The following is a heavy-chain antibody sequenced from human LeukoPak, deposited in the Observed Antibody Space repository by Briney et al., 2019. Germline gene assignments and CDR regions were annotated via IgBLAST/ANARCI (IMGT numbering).Heavy chain of an antibody. CDR3: ARDVTPDYFQH. CDR1: GGSFSGYY. J-gene: IGHJ1*01. Sequence: SETLSLTCAVYGGSFSGYYWSWIRQPPGKGLEWIGEINHSGSTNYNPSLKSRVTISVDTSKNQFSLKLSSVTAADTAVYYCARDVTPDYFQHWGQGTLVTVSS. D-gene: IGHD1-14*01. CDR2: INHSGST. V-gene: IGHV4-34*01.